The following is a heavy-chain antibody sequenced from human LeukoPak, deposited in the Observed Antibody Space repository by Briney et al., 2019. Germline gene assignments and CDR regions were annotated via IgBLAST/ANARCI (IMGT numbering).Heavy chain of an antibody. CDR2: INTNTGNP. J-gene: IGHJ5*02. CDR3: ANYDFWSGYSQEFWFDP. D-gene: IGHD3-3*01. Sequence: ASVKVSCKASGYTFTSYAMNWVRQAPGQGLEWMGWINTNTGNPTYAQGFTGRFVFSLDTSGSTAYPQISSLKAEDTAVYYCANYDFWSGYSQEFWFDPWGQGTLVTVSS. V-gene: IGHV7-4-1*02. CDR1: GYTFTSYA.